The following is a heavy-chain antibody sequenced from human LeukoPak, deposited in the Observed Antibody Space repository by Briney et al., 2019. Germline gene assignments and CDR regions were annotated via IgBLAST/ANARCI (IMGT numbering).Heavy chain of an antibody. Sequence: ASVKVSCKASGYTLTNYYIHWVRQAPGQGLEWMGIINPSGGGTSYAQKFQGRVIMTTDTSTSSVFMELSSLRSEDTAVYYCARGDFGSGSYKLWGQGTLVPVSS. J-gene: IGHJ4*02. CDR1: GYTLTNYY. CDR2: INPSGGGT. V-gene: IGHV1-46*01. D-gene: IGHD3-10*01. CDR3: ARGDFGSGSYKL.